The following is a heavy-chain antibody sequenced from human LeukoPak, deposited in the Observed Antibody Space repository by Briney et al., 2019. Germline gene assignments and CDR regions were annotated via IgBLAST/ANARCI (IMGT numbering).Heavy chain of an antibody. Sequence: ASVKVSCKTSGYTFTGYYIHWVRQAPGQGLEWMGWINPNSGGTDYAQKFQGRVTMTRDTSISTAYMELSGLRSDDTAVYYCAVQPWGSGNNWYFDLWGRGTLVTVSS. CDR3: AVQPWGSGNNWYFDL. CDR1: GYTFTGYY. D-gene: IGHD7-27*01. V-gene: IGHV1-2*02. CDR2: INPNSGGT. J-gene: IGHJ2*01.